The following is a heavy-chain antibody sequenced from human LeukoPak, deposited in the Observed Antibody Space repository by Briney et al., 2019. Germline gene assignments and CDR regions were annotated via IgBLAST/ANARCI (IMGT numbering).Heavy chain of an antibody. CDR1: GYTFTGYY. V-gene: IGHV1-2*02. D-gene: IGHD3-10*01. Sequence: GASVKVSCKASGYTFTGYYMHWVRQAPGQGLEWMGWINPNSGGTNYAQKFQGRVTMTRDTSISTAYMELSRLRSDDTAVYYCARGNSMVRGVILIWYFDLWGRGTLVTVSS. CDR2: INPNSGGT. J-gene: IGHJ2*01. CDR3: ARGNSMVRGVILIWYFDL.